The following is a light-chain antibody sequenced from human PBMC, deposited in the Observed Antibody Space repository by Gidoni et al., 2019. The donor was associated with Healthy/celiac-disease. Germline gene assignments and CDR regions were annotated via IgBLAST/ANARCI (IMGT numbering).Light chain of an antibody. CDR3: QQYYSTPPT. CDR1: QSVLYSSHNKNY. Sequence: DIVMTPSPDSLAVSLGERATINCKSSQSVLYSSHNKNYLAWYQQKPGQPPKLLIYWASTRESGVRDRFSGRGSGTDFTLTISSLKSEDVAVYYCQQYYSTPPTFGGGTKVEIK. CDR2: WAS. J-gene: IGKJ4*01. V-gene: IGKV4-1*01.